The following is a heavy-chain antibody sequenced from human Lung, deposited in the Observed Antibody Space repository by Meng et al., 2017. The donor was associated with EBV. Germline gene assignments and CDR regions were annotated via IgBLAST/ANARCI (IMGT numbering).Heavy chain of an antibody. CDR2: ISAYNANT. CDR3: ARNRPRGVATGANWFDP. V-gene: IGHV1-18*01. Sequence: QVQLVQSGAEVKKPGASVKVSCKASGYTFASFGVNWVRQAPGQGLEWMGWISAYNANTNYAQNLQGRVTMTTDTSTSTAYMELRSLRSDDTAVYYCARNRPRGVATGANWFDPWGQGTLVTVSS. J-gene: IGHJ5*02. D-gene: IGHD5-12*01. CDR1: GYTFASFG.